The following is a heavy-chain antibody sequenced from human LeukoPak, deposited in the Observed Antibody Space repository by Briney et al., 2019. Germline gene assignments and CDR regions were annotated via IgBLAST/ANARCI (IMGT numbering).Heavy chain of an antibody. V-gene: IGHV3-30*18. Sequence: GGSLGLSCAASGLTFSSYGMHWVRQAPGKGLEWVAVISYDGSNKYYADSVKGRFTISRDNSKNTLYLQMNSLRAEDTAVYYCAKGGSSWYGNWFDPWGQGTLVTVSS. D-gene: IGHD6-13*01. J-gene: IGHJ5*02. CDR2: ISYDGSNK. CDR1: GLTFSSYG. CDR3: AKGGSSWYGNWFDP.